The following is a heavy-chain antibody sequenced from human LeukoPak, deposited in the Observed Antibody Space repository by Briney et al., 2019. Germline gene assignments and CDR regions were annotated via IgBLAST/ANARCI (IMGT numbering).Heavy chain of an antibody. J-gene: IGHJ4*02. D-gene: IGHD1-26*01. CDR1: GYTFISHD. CDR3: ARVQGSDTSGSFDH. Sequence: ASVKVSCKTSGYTFISHDITWVRQATGQGLEWMGWMDPNSGNTGYAQRFQGRVTLTRSTSLSEAYMELTSLKFEDTAVYYCARVQGSDTSGSFDHWGQGTLVTVSS. V-gene: IGHV1-8*01. CDR2: MDPNSGNT.